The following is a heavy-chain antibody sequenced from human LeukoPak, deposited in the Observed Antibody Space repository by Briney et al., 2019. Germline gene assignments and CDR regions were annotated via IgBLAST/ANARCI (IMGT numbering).Heavy chain of an antibody. J-gene: IGHJ3*02. D-gene: IGHD3-22*01. CDR2: ISTSSSYI. CDR3: ARHYSGYYLGAFDI. V-gene: IGHV3-21*04. Sequence: GGSLRLSCAASGFTFSSCSMNWVRQAPGKGLEWVSFISTSSSYIYYADSVKGRFTISRDNAKNSLYLQMNSLRAEDTALYYCARHYSGYYLGAFDIWGQGTMVTVSS. CDR1: GFTFSSCS.